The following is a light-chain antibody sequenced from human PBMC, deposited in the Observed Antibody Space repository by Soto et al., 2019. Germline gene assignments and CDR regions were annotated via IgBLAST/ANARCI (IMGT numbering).Light chain of an antibody. CDR1: SSDVGSYNL. CDR3: CSYAGSSTVV. Sequence: QSVLTQPASVSGSPGQSITISCTGTSSDVGSYNLVSWYQQYPGKVPKLMIYEDSKRPSGVSNRFSGSKSGNTASLTISGLQAEDEADYYCCSYAGSSTVVFGRGTKLTVL. V-gene: IGLV2-23*01. CDR2: EDS. J-gene: IGLJ2*01.